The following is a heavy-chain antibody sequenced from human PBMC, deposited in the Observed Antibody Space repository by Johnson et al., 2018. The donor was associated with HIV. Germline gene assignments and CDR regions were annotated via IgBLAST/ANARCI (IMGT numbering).Heavy chain of an antibody. CDR2: ISGSGGGT. J-gene: IGHJ3*01. CDR3: AKDQSTEVGPTFVAAFDV. CDR1: GFTFSSYA. V-gene: IGHV3-23*04. Sequence: VQLVESGGGLVQPGGSLRLSCAASGFTFSSYAMSWVRQAPGKGLEWVSGISGSGGGTYYADSVKGRFTISRDNSKNTLYLQMNNLRAEDTAIYYCAKDQSTEVGPTFVAAFDVWGPGTMVTVSS. D-gene: IGHD1-26*01.